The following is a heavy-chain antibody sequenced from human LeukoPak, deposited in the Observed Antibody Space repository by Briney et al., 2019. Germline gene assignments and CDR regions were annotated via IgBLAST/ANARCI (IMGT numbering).Heavy chain of an antibody. CDR1: GDSFSSNSAT. Sequence: SQTLSLTCAISGDSFSSNSATWNWIRQSPSRGLEWLGRTYYTSTWYNDYAVSVKSRISINADTSKNQLSLHLNSVTPEDTAVYFCARGKIGAAGTFVYWGQGTLVTVSS. D-gene: IGHD6-13*01. V-gene: IGHV6-1*01. J-gene: IGHJ4*02. CDR3: ARGKIGAAGTFVY. CDR2: TYYTSTWYN.